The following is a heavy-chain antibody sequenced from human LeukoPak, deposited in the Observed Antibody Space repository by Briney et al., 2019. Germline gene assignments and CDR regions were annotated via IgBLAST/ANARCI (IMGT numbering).Heavy chain of an antibody. CDR2: IYTSGST. J-gene: IGHJ3*02. CDR3: ARGYGDYVMMDAFDI. D-gene: IGHD4-17*01. Sequence: SETLSLTCTVSGGSISSYYWSWIRQPAGKGLEWIGRIYTSGSTNYNPSLKSRVTMSVDTSKNQFSLKLSSVTAADTAVYYCARGYGDYVMMDAFDIWGQGTMVTVSP. CDR1: GGSISSYY. V-gene: IGHV4-4*07.